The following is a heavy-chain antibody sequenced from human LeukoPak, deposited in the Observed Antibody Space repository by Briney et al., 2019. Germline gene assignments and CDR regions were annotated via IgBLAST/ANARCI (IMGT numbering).Heavy chain of an antibody. CDR3: AKDKGWGYSAYDCYGMDV. CDR2: ISGSGSST. D-gene: IGHD1-26*01. V-gene: IGHV3-23*01. J-gene: IGHJ6*02. Sequence: GGSLRLSCAASGFTFSSYAMSWVRQAPGKGLEWVSAISGSGSSTNYADSVKGRFTISRDNSKNTLYLQMNSLRAEDTAVYYCAKDKGWGYSAYDCYGMDVWGQGTTVTVSS. CDR1: GFTFSSYA.